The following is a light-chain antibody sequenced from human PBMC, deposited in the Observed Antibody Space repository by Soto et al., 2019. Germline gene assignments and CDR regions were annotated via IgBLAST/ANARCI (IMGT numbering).Light chain of an antibody. CDR2: DAS. CDR3: QQYNSYLYT. J-gene: IGKJ2*01. V-gene: IGKV1-5*01. Sequence: DIQMTQSPSTLSASVGDRVTITCRASQSISSWLAWYQQKPGNAPKLLIYDASSLESGVTSRFSGSGSGTEFTLTISILQPDDFATYYCQQYNSYLYTFGQGTKLDIK. CDR1: QSISSW.